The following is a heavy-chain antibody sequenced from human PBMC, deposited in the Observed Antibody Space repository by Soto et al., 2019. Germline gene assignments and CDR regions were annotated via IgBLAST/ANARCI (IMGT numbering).Heavy chain of an antibody. CDR1: GYNFRHYY. Sequence: GESLKISCQASGYNFRHYYIAWVRQKPGRGLEWVGLIYPGDSDVRYSPSVQGQVTISVDRSTDTAYLQWNSLRASDSGTYYCAKQRKVTTAVSQMSFDAWGQGALVTVSS. CDR2: IYPGDSDV. J-gene: IGHJ4*02. D-gene: IGHD3-3*01. CDR3: AKQRKVTTAVSQMSFDA. V-gene: IGHV5-51*01.